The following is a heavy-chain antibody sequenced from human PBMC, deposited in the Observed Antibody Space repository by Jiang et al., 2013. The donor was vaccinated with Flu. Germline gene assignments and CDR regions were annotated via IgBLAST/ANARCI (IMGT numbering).Heavy chain of an antibody. CDR2: IYPGDSDT. Sequence: GAEVKKPGESLKISCKGSGYSFTSYWIGWVRQMPGKGLEWMGIIYPGDSDTRYSPSFQGQVTISADKSISTAYLQWSSLKASDTAMYYCARVEGTSSWYRDYYYYGMDVWGKGTTVTVSS. V-gene: IGHV5-51*01. CDR1: GYSFTSYW. D-gene: IGHD6-13*01. J-gene: IGHJ6*04. CDR3: ARVEGTSSWYRDYYYYGMDV.